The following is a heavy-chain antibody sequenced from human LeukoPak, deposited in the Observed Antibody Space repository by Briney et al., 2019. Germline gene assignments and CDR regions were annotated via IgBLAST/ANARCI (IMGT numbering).Heavy chain of an antibody. CDR2: ISGSGGST. CDR1: GFTFSSYA. J-gene: IGHJ4*02. CDR3: AKVDANTNYGSYCLDY. V-gene: IGHV3-23*01. D-gene: IGHD1-26*01. Sequence: GGSLRLSCAASGFTFSSYAMSWVRQAPGKGLEWVSAISGSGGSTHYADSVKGRFTISRDISRNTLFLQMNSLGAEDTAVYYCAKVDANTNYGSYCLDYWGQGTLVTVSS.